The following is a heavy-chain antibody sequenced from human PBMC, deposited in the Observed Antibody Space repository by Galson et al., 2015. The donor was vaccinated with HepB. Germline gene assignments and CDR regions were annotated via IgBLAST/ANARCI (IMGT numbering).Heavy chain of an antibody. D-gene: IGHD3-22*01. Sequence: ETLSLTCTVSGGSISSSSYYWGWIRQPPGKGLEWIGSIYYSGSTYYNPSLKSRVTISVDTSKNQFSLKLSSVTAADTAVYYCARLQYYDSSGYFRGYFDYWGQGTLVTVSS. J-gene: IGHJ4*02. CDR2: IYYSGST. V-gene: IGHV4-39*01. CDR3: ARLQYYDSSGYFRGYFDY. CDR1: GGSISSSSYY.